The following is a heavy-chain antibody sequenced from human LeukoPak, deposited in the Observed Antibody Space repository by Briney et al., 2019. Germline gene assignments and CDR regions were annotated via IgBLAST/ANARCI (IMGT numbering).Heavy chain of an antibody. Sequence: SVKVSCKASGFTFXXSXXQWVRQARGQXXXXXXXXVVGSGNTNYAQKFQERVTITRDMSTSTAYMELSSLRSEDTAVYYCAARSGYDIYYYYGMDVWGQGTTVTVSS. D-gene: IGHD5-12*01. V-gene: IGHV1-58*01. J-gene: IGHJ6*02. CDR1: GFTFXXSX. CDR2: XVVGSGNT. CDR3: AARSGYDIYYYYGMDV.